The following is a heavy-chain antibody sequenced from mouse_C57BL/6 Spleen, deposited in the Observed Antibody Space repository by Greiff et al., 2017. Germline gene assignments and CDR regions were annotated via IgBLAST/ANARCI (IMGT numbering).Heavy chain of an antibody. CDR3: TDSSGSVGYFDY. CDR1: GYTFTDYE. D-gene: IGHD3-2*02. Sequence: ELVRPGASVTLSCKASGYTFTDYEMHWVKQTPVHGLEWIGAIDPETGGTAYNQKFKGKAILTADKSSSTAYMELRSLTSEDSAVYYCTDSSGSVGYFDYWGQGTTLTVSS. J-gene: IGHJ2*01. CDR2: IDPETGGT. V-gene: IGHV1-15*01.